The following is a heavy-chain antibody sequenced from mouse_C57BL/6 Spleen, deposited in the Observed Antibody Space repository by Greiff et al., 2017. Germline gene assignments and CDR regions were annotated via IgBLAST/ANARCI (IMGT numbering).Heavy chain of an antibody. CDR3: SLNTVVATGAMDY. V-gene: IGHV1-50*01. D-gene: IGHD1-1*01. Sequence: QVHVKQPGAELVKPGASVKLSCKASGYTFTSYWMQWVKQRPGQGLEWIGEINPANSYTNYNQKFKSKATLTVDTSTSTAYMQLSSLTSEDSAVYYCSLNTVVATGAMDYWSQGTSVTVSS. CDR1: GYTFTSYW. J-gene: IGHJ4*01. CDR2: INPANSYT.